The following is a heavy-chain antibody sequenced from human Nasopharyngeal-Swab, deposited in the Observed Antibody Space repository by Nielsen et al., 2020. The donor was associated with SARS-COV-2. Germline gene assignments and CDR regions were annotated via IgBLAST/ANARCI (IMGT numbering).Heavy chain of an antibody. CDR3: ARARGAYGDYYYYYYTDV. J-gene: IGHJ6*03. Sequence: SQTLSLTCAISGDSVSSSSAAWNWIRQSPSRGLEWLGGTYYRSKWYNDYAVSVKSRITINPDTSKNQFSLHLNSVTPEDTAVYYCARARGAYGDYYYYYYTDVGGKGTTVTVSS. CDR1: GDSVSSSSAA. V-gene: IGHV6-1*01. CDR2: TYYRSKWYN. D-gene: IGHD4-17*01.